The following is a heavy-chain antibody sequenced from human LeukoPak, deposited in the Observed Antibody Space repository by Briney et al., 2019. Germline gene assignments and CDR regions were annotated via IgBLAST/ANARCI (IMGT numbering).Heavy chain of an antibody. V-gene: IGHV3-23*01. CDR2: ISGSGGST. CDR1: GFTFSSYA. CDR3: AGKGGIAAAGTFDY. D-gene: IGHD6-13*01. J-gene: IGHJ4*02. Sequence: PGGSLRLSCAASGFTFSSYAMSWVRQAPGKGLNWVSAISGSGGSTYYADSVKGRFTISRDNSKNTLYLQMNSLRAEDTAVYYCAGKGGIAAAGTFDYWGQGTLVTVSS.